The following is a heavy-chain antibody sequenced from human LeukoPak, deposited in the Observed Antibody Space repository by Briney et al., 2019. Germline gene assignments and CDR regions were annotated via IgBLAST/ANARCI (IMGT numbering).Heavy chain of an antibody. Sequence: PGGTLRLSCAASGFTLSSFWMSWDRQAPGKGLEWVANIKQDGNEKHYADSVKGRFTISRDNAKNSLYLQMNSLRAEDTAVYYCATIKVRANNYDTDGFEYWGQGTLVTVSS. D-gene: IGHD3-10*01. J-gene: IGHJ4*02. CDR2: IKQDGNEK. V-gene: IGHV3-7*05. CDR3: ATIKVRANNYDTDGFEY. CDR1: GFTLSSFW.